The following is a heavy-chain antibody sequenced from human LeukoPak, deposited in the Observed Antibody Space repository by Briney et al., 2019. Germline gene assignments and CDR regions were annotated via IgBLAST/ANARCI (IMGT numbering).Heavy chain of an antibody. CDR3: AKDPDSGIAAAGTDDY. J-gene: IGHJ4*02. D-gene: IGHD6-13*01. Sequence: GRSLRLSCAASGFTFSSYGMYWVRQALGKGLEWVSLISYDGTNKYYADSLKGRFTISRDNSKNTLYLQMSSLRAEDTAVYYCAKDPDSGIAAAGTDDYWGQGTLVTVSS. CDR1: GFTFSSYG. CDR2: ISYDGTNK. V-gene: IGHV3-30*18.